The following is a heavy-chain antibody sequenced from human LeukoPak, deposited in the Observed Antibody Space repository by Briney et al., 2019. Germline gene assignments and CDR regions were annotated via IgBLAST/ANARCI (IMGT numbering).Heavy chain of an antibody. V-gene: IGHV3-33*01. CDR3: ARETDYGGNSPNFDY. Sequence: PGGSLRLSCAASGFTFSSYGMHWVRQAPGKGLEWVAVIWYDGSNKYYADSVKGQFTISRDNSKNTLYLQMNSLKAEDTAVYYCARETDYGGNSPNFDYWGQGTLVTVSS. D-gene: IGHD4-23*01. CDR1: GFTFSSYG. J-gene: IGHJ4*02. CDR2: IWYDGSNK.